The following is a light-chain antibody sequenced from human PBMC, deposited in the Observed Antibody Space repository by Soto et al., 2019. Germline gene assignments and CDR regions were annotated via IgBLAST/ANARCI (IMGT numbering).Light chain of an antibody. CDR3: QHYRRNTWS. Sequence: DIQMTQSPSTLSASVGGRVTITCRASQSVGTWVAWYQQKPGKAPKLLIYGASNLESGVPSKCSGSESGTEFTLTITTLQPDEFATYFCQHYRRNTWSFGPGTK. V-gene: IGKV1-5*01. J-gene: IGKJ1*01. CDR1: QSVGTW. CDR2: GAS.